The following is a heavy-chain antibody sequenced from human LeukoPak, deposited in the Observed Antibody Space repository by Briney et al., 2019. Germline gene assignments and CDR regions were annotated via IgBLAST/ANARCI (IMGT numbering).Heavy chain of an antibody. D-gene: IGHD1-7*01. CDR3: ARYNWNYGSSMDV. CDR2: IYYSGST. V-gene: IGHV4-59*01. J-gene: IGHJ6*02. Sequence: SETLSLTCTVSGGSISSYYWSWIRQPPGKGLEWIGYIYYSGSTNYNPSLKSRVTISVDTSKNQFSLKLSSVTAADTAMYYCARYNWNYGSSMDVWGQGTTVTVSS. CDR1: GGSISSYY.